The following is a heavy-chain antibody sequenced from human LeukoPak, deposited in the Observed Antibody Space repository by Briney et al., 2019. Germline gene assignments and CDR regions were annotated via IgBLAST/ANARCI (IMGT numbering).Heavy chain of an antibody. J-gene: IGHJ4*02. CDR2: ISNDGSEK. CDR3: AKEGRYGEYLHY. Sequence: PGGSLRLSCAASGFAFSNYGIYWVRQAPGKGLEWVTVISNDGSEKYSADSVKGRFSISRDNSKNTVYLQMDSLRPDDTAMYYCAKEGRYGEYLHYWGQGTLVTVSS. D-gene: IGHD4/OR15-4a*01. CDR1: GFAFSNYG. V-gene: IGHV3-30*18.